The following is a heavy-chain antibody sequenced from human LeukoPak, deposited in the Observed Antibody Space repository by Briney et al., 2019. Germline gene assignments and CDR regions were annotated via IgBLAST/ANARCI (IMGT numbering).Heavy chain of an antibody. CDR1: GFTFSSYA. D-gene: IGHD6-13*01. CDR2: ISGSGGST. J-gene: IGHJ4*02. CDR3: AKVDIAAAGIFDY. Sequence: PGGSLRLSCAASGFTFSSYAMSWVRQATGKGLEWVSAISGSGGSTYYADAVKGRFTISRDNSKNTLYLQMNSLRAEDTAVYYCAKVDIAAAGIFDYWGQGTLVTVSS. V-gene: IGHV3-23*01.